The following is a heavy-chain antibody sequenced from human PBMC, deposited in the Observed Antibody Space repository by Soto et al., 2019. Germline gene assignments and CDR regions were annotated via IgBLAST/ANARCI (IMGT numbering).Heavy chain of an antibody. CDR3: ARVPSKLMYYDILTGYYIRYGMDV. CDR1: GFTFSSYD. CDR2: IGTAGDT. D-gene: IGHD3-9*01. Sequence: GGSLRLSCAASGFTFSSYDMHWVRQATGKGLEWVSAIGTAGDTYYPGSVKGRFTISRENAKNSLYLQMNSLRAEDTAVYYCARVPSKLMYYDILTGYYIRYGMDVWGQGTTVTVSS. J-gene: IGHJ6*02. V-gene: IGHV3-13*01.